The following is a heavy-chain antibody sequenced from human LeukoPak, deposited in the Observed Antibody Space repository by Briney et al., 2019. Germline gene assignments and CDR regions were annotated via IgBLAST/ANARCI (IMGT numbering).Heavy chain of an antibody. Sequence: SQTLSLTCTVSGGSISSYYWSWIRQPPGKGLEWLGYTYDSGSTNYTPSLKTRVTISVDRSKNQFSLKPSSVPAADTGVYYCARGGHGYSSGSDNYFAYWGQGTLVTVSS. J-gene: IGHJ4*02. D-gene: IGHD6-19*01. V-gene: IGHV4-59*01. CDR3: ARGGHGYSSGSDNYFAY. CDR1: GGSISSYY. CDR2: TYDSGST.